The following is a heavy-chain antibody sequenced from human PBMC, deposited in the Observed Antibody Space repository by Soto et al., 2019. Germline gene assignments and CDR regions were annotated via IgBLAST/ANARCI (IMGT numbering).Heavy chain of an antibody. Sequence: GGSLRLSCAASGFTVSSNYMSWVRQAPGKGLEWVSVIYSGGSTYYADSVKGRLTISRDNSKNTLYLQMNSLRTEDTAVYYCARALDFWSAYFDYWGQGSLVTVSS. CDR3: ARALDFWSAYFDY. CDR1: GFTVSSNY. CDR2: IYSGGST. D-gene: IGHD3-3*01. V-gene: IGHV3-53*05. J-gene: IGHJ4*02.